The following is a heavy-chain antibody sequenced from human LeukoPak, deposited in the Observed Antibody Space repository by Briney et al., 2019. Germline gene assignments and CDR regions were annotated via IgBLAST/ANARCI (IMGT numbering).Heavy chain of an antibody. Sequence: GGSLRLSCAASGFTVSSNYMSWVRQAPGKGLEWVSVIYSGGSTYYADYVKGRFTISRDNSKNTLYLQMNSLRADDTAVYYCARSDPVNAFDIWGQGTMVTVSS. J-gene: IGHJ3*02. CDR2: IYSGGST. V-gene: IGHV3-53*01. CDR1: GFTVSSNY. CDR3: ARSDPVNAFDI.